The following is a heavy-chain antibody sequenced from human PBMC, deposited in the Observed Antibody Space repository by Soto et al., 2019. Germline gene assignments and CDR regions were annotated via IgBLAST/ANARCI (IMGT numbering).Heavy chain of an antibody. CDR2: ISAYNGNT. CDR3: ASGRYCDRSGRSDY. J-gene: IGHJ4*02. CDR1: GYTFTSYG. Sequence: QVQLVQSGAEVKKPGASVKVSCKPSGYTFTSYGIRWVRQAPGQGLEWMGWISAYNGNTNYAQKLQGRVTMTTDTSTSTGYMELRSLRSGDRVVYYCASGRYCDRSGRSDYWGQGTLVTVSS. V-gene: IGHV1-18*04. D-gene: IGHD3-22*01.